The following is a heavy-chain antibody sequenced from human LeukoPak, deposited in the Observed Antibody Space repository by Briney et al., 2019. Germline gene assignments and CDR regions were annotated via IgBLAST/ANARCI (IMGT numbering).Heavy chain of an antibody. CDR1: GFTFSNFA. D-gene: IGHD6-19*01. CDR2: ISPDGNYI. J-gene: IGHJ4*02. V-gene: IGHV3-23*01. CDR3: VSQRDHRVAVAGSFDN. Sequence: GGSLRLSCAASGFTFSNFAMSWVRQTPGAGLAWLSAISPDGNYIYYADSVKGRFTTSRDNSKNTLYLQMTSLRVEDTAVYFCVSQRDHRVAVAGSFDNWGQGTLISVSP.